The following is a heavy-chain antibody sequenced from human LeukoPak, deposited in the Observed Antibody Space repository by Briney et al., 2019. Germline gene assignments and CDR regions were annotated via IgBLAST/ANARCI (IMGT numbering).Heavy chain of an antibody. D-gene: IGHD6-19*01. CDR2: ISSSSSYI. J-gene: IGHJ5*02. CDR3: ARDQSSVAGTTYNWFDP. Sequence: GGSLRLSCAASGFTFSSYSMNWVRQAPGKGLEWVSSISSSSSYINYADSVRGRFTISRDNAKNSLYLQMNSLRAEDTAVYYCARDQSSVAGTTYNWFDPWGQGTLVTVSS. CDR1: GFTFSSYS. V-gene: IGHV3-21*01.